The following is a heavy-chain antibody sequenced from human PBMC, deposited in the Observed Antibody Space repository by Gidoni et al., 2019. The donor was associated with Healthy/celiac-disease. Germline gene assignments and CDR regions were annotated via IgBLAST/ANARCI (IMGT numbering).Heavy chain of an antibody. J-gene: IGHJ4*02. CDR3: ARGGFSSGYDY. Sequence: EVQLVQSGAEVKQPGASLRISCMGSGYSFTSYWISWVRQMPGKGLAWMGRIDPRDSYTNYSPSFQGHVTISADKSISTAYLQWSSLKASDTAMYYCARGGFSSGYDYWGQGTLVTVSS. V-gene: IGHV5-10-1*03. D-gene: IGHD5-12*01. CDR2: IDPRDSYT. CDR1: GYSFTSYW.